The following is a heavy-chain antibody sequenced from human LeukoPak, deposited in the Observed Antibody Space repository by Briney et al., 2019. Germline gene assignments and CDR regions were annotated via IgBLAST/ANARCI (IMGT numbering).Heavy chain of an antibody. Sequence: PGGSLRLSCAASGFTFSSYAMSWVRQAPGKGLEWVSAISGSGGSTYYADSVKGWFTISRDNSKNTLYLQMNSLRAEDTAVYYCAKQIEPPYYFDYWGQGTLVTVSS. J-gene: IGHJ4*02. V-gene: IGHV3-23*01. D-gene: IGHD1-14*01. CDR1: GFTFSSYA. CDR2: ISGSGGST. CDR3: AKQIEPPYYFDY.